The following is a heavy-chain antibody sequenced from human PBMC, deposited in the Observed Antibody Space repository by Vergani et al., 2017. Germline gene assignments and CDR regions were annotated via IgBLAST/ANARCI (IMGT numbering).Heavy chain of an antibody. CDR1: GFSLSTSRMR. CDR3: ARSQQWQLGDGLDY. D-gene: IGHD6-19*01. V-gene: IGHV2-70*04. CDR2: IDWDDDK. Sequence: QVTLKESGPALVKPTQTPTLTCTFPGFSLSTSRMRVSWIRQPPGKALELLARIDWDDDKFYSTSLKTRLTISKDTSKNQVVLTMTNMDPVDTATYYCARSQQWQLGDGLDYWGQGTLVTVSS. J-gene: IGHJ4*02.